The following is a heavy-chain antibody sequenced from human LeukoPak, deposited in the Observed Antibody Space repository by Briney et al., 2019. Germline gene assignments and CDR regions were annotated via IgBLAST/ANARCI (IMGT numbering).Heavy chain of an antibody. CDR2: IYSSGST. D-gene: IGHD6-19*01. Sequence: SETLSLTCTVSGGSIGSYYWSWIRQPPGKGLEWIGYIYSSGSTNYNPSLKSRVTISLDTSKNQFSLKLSFVSAADTAIYYCARRIAVAYDSFDIWGQGTMVTVSS. V-gene: IGHV4-59*08. CDR3: ARRIAVAYDSFDI. CDR1: GGSIGSYY. J-gene: IGHJ3*02.